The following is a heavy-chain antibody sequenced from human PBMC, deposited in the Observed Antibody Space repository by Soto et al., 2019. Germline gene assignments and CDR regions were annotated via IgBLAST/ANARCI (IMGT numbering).Heavy chain of an antibody. CDR2: IYHSGST. Sequence: PSGTLSLTCAISGCSISSSNWWSWVRQPPGKGLEWIGEIYHSGSTNYNPSLKSRVTISVDKSKNQFSLKLSSVTAADTDVYYCARDLRIAVASYYYYYGMDVWGQGSTVTVSS. D-gene: IGHD6-19*01. CDR1: GCSISSSNW. V-gene: IGHV4-4*02. J-gene: IGHJ6*02. CDR3: ARDLRIAVASYYYYYGMDV.